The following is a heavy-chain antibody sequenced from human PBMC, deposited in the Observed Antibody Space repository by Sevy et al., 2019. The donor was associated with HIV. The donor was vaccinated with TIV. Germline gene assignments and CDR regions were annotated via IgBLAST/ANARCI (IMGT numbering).Heavy chain of an antibody. CDR2: IWSDGSHK. J-gene: IGHJ4*02. V-gene: IGHV3-33*08. D-gene: IGHD3-10*01. Sequence: GGSLRLSCAASGFSFSSYAMHWVRQAPGKGLEWVAFIWSDGSHKSYADSVKGRFIISRDNSKNMMFLQMDSLRREDTATYYCASDFGSVRGWIFDSGGQGTRVTVS. CDR1: GFSFSSYA. CDR3: ASDFGSVRGWIFDS.